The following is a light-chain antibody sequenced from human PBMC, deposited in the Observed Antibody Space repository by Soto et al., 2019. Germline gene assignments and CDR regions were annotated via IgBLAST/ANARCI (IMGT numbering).Light chain of an antibody. V-gene: IGKV3-20*01. CDR3: QQYGSSPTAT. CDR1: QSVSSSN. J-gene: IGKJ2*01. CDR2: GAS. Sequence: EIVLTQSPGTLSLSPGERATLSCRASQSVSSSNLAWYQQKPGQAPRLLIYGASSRATGIPDRFSGSGSGTDFTLTIGGLEPEDFAMYYCQQYGSSPTATFGQGTNLEIK.